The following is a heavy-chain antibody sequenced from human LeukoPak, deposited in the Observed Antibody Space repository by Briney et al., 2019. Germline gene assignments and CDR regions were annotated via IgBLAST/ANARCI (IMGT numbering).Heavy chain of an antibody. Sequence: GGSLRLSCAASGFTFSSYWMSWVRQAPGKGLEWVANIKQDGSEKYYVDSVKGRFTISRDNAKNSLYLQMNSLRAEDTAVYYCARDVRSAAYYYYYMDVWGKGTTVTVPS. CDR3: ARDVRSAAYYYYYMDV. V-gene: IGHV3-7*01. CDR1: GFTFSSYW. J-gene: IGHJ6*03. CDR2: IKQDGSEK. D-gene: IGHD2-8*01.